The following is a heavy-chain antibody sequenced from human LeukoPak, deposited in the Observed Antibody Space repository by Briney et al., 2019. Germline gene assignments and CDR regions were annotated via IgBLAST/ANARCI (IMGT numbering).Heavy chain of an antibody. Sequence: PGGSLRLSCAASGFTFSNYDMTWVRQAPGKGLEWVSSISATTIYRFSAGSVRGRFTISRDNVENSLYLQMNDLRREDTAVYYCARIGHGRDAYNSFDYWGQGTLVIVSS. CDR3: ARIGHGRDAYNSFDY. J-gene: IGHJ4*02. D-gene: IGHD5-24*01. CDR1: GFTFSNYD. CDR2: ISATTIYR. V-gene: IGHV3-21*01.